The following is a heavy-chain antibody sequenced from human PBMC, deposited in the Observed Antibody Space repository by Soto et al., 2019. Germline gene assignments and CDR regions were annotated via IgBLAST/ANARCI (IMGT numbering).Heavy chain of an antibody. D-gene: IGHD6-19*01. J-gene: IGHJ4*02. CDR3: AKDPSVAGRFDY. Sequence: PGGSLRRSCAASGFTFSSYAMNWVRQAPGKGLEWVSAITPSGDSTYYADSVKGRFIISRDNSKSTLFLHMNSLRAEDTAVFYCAKDPSVAGRFDYWGQGTLGTVSS. V-gene: IGHV3-23*01. CDR2: ITPSGDST. CDR1: GFTFSSYA.